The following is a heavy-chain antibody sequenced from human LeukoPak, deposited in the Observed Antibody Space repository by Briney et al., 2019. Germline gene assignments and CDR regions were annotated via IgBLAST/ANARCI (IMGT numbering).Heavy chain of an antibody. V-gene: IGHV3-7*05. Sequence: GGSLRLSCAASGFTFRNYWMIWVRQAPGKGLEWLGNIKGDGSEKRYADSVRGRFTISRDNAQTSLYLQMNGLRAEDTAVYYCARASDPWLQLTWGQGTLVTVSS. J-gene: IGHJ5*02. CDR2: IKGDGSEK. CDR3: ARASDPWLQLT. D-gene: IGHD5-24*01. CDR1: GFTFRNYW.